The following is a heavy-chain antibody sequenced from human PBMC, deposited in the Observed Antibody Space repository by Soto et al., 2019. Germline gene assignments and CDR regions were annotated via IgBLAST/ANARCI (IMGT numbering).Heavy chain of an antibody. CDR3: ARDSFIYSSSWYALGMDYYYYYGMDV. CDR2: INPNSGGT. D-gene: IGHD6-13*01. CDR1: GYTFTGYY. V-gene: IGHV1-2*04. J-gene: IGHJ6*02. Sequence: ASVKVSCKASGYTFTGYYMHWVRQAPGQGLEWMGWINPNSGGTNYAQKFQGWVTMTRDTSISTAYMELSRLRSDDTAVYYCARDSFIYSSSWYALGMDYYYYYGMDVWGQGTTVTVSS.